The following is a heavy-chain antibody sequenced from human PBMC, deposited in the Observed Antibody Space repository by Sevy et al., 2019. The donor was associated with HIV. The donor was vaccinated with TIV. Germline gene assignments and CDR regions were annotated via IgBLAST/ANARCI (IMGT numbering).Heavy chain of an antibody. V-gene: IGHV3-11*06. Sequence: GGSLRLSCAASGFTFSDYYMSWIRQAPGKGLEWISYISSGTTYTNYADSVKGRFTISRDNAKNSLYLQMNSLGCEDTAVYYCARHRRNYGGQYFDSWGQGTLVAVSS. CDR1: GFTFSDYY. J-gene: IGHJ4*02. CDR3: ARHRRNYGGQYFDS. CDR2: ISSGTTYT. D-gene: IGHD4-17*01.